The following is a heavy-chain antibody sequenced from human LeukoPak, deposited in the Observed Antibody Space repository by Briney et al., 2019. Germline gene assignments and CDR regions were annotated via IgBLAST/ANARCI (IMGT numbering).Heavy chain of an antibody. D-gene: IGHD5-18*01. Sequence: GGSLRLSCAASGFTFSSYWMHWVRQAPGKGLVWVSRINSDGSSTDYADSVKGRSTISRDNAKNTLYLQMNSLRAEDTAVYYCARVDGYSYGNGIDYWGQGTLVTVSS. J-gene: IGHJ4*02. CDR3: ARVDGYSYGNGIDY. V-gene: IGHV3-74*01. CDR1: GFTFSSYW. CDR2: INSDGSST.